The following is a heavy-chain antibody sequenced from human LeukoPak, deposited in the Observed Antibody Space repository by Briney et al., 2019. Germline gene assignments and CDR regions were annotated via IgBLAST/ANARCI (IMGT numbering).Heavy chain of an antibody. J-gene: IGHJ4*02. CDR2: ILYTGRT. CDR1: RGSISTYY. V-gene: IGHV4-59*13. Sequence: SETLSLTCTISRGSISTYYWSCIRQTPGTTLEWIGNILYTGRTRYNPSLESRVTMSLDTPKNEFSLRLTSMTAADSAVYYCARGRPDPQNSDYWDYWGQGILVTVSS. CDR3: ARGRPDPQNSDYWDY. D-gene: IGHD3-22*01.